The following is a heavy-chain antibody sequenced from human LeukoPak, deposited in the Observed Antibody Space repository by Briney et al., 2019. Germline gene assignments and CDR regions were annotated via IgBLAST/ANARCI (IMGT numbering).Heavy chain of an antibody. D-gene: IGHD4-17*01. V-gene: IGHV4-34*01. CDR3: ARAGWATVTKGSWFDP. Sequence: SETLSLTCAVYGGSFSGYYWSWIRQPPGKGLEWIGEINHSGSTNYNPSLKSRVTISVGTSKNQFSLKLSSVTAADTAVYYCARAGWATVTKGSWFDPWGQGTLVTVSS. CDR1: GGSFSGYY. J-gene: IGHJ5*02. CDR2: INHSGST.